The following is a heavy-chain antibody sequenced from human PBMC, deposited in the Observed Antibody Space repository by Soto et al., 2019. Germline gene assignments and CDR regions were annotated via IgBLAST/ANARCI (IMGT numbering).Heavy chain of an antibody. CDR3: ARSPYSSSPDY. V-gene: IGHV4-39*01. CDR1: GGSISSSSYY. J-gene: IGHJ4*02. CDR2: IYYSGST. D-gene: IGHD6-13*01. Sequence: QLQLQESGPGLVKPSETLSLTCTVSGGSISSSSYYWGWIRQPPGKGLEWIGSIYYSGSTYYNPSLTSRVTISVDTSKNQFSLKLSSVTAADTAVYYCARSPYSSSPDYWGQGTLVTVSS.